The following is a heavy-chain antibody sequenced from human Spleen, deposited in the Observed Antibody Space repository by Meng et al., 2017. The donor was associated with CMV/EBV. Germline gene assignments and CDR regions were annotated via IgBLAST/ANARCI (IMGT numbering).Heavy chain of an antibody. CDR2: IYYSGST. CDR3: ARASVAAAGFRDYYGMDV. CDR1: GGSISSSSYY. J-gene: IGHJ6*02. Sequence: SETLSLTCTVSGGSISSSSYYWGWIRQPPGKGLEWIGSIYYSGSTYYNPSLKSRVTISVDTSKNQFSLKLSSVTAADTAVYYCARASVAAAGFRDYYGMDVWGQGTTVTVSS. D-gene: IGHD6-13*01. V-gene: IGHV4-39*07.